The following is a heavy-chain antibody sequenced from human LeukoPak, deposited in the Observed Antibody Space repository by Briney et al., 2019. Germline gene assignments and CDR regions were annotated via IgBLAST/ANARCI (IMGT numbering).Heavy chain of an antibody. D-gene: IGHD3-10*01. CDR3: AKDPMVRGVINGFDY. CDR1: GFTFSDFG. J-gene: IGHJ4*02. Sequence: PGRSLRLSCAASGFTFSDFGMHWVRQAPGKRLEWVAVISYDGSHKIYADSVKGRFTISRDNAKNTLYLQMNSLRTDDTAMFYCAKDPMVRGVINGFDYWGQGTSVTVSS. CDR2: ISYDGSHK. V-gene: IGHV3-30*18.